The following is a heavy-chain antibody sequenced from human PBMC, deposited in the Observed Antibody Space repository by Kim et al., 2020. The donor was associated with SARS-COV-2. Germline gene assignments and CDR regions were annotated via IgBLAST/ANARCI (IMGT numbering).Heavy chain of an antibody. Sequence: GGSLRLSCVGSGFTFSNYAMNWVRQAPGQGLEWLSAISDSGVNTYHADSVKGRFTISRDNPKNTLYLQMNSLRAEDTAVYYCAKRACNGGSCPIDSWGQG. V-gene: IGHV3-23*01. D-gene: IGHD2-15*01. CDR2: ISDSGVNT. CDR1: GFTFSNYA. CDR3: AKRACNGGSCPIDS. J-gene: IGHJ4*02.